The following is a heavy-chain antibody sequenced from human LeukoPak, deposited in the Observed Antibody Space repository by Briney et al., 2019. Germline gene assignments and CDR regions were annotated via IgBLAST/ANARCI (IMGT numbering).Heavy chain of an antibody. CDR2: ISGSGGST. J-gene: IGHJ3*02. CDR1: GGSISSYY. CDR3: AKVAITMIVVVPDAFDI. V-gene: IGHV3-23*01. D-gene: IGHD3-22*01. Sequence: PSETLSLTCTVSGGSISSYYWSWVRQAPGKGLEWVSAISGSGGSTYYADSVKGRSTISRDNSKNTLYLQMNSLRAEDTAVYYCAKVAITMIVVVPDAFDIWGQGTMVTVSS.